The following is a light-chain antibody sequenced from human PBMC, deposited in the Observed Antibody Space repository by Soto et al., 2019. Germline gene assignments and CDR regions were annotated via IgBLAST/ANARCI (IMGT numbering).Light chain of an antibody. Sequence: EIVLTQSPGTRSLSPGERATLSCRANQTLTSSYFAWYQQKPGQAPWLLIYGASSRATGIPDRFSGSGSGTDFTLTISRLEPEDFEMYYCQQYARSPWTFGQGTKVEIK. V-gene: IGKV3-20*01. J-gene: IGKJ1*01. CDR1: QTLTSSY. CDR2: GAS. CDR3: QQYARSPWT.